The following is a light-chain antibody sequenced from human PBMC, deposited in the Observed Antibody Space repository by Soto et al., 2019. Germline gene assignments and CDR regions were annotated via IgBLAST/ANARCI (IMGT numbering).Light chain of an antibody. CDR2: VAS. J-gene: IGKJ5*01. Sequence: EIVLTQSPGTLSLSPGERATLSCRASQSVSSNFLAWYQQKSGQAPRLLFYVASSRATGIPGRFSGSGSGTDFNLTISRLEPEDFAVYYCQQYASSPITFGQGTRLEIK. CDR3: QQYASSPIT. V-gene: IGKV3-20*01. CDR1: QSVSSNF.